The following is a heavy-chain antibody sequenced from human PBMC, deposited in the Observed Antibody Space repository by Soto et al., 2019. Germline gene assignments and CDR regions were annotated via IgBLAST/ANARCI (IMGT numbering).Heavy chain of an antibody. J-gene: IGHJ5*02. Sequence: ASATLFLPPPFFGCPLYRNCFYWGVVRQPPGTGLEWTGRINHSGSTNSNPSLTSRVTISVATSKNQFSLKLSSVTAADTAVYYCARAVIVATIWSWFDPWGQGTLVTVSS. CDR2: INHSGST. CDR3: ARAVIVATIWSWFDP. D-gene: IGHD5-12*01. V-gene: IGHV4-39*01. CDR1: GCPLYRNCFY.